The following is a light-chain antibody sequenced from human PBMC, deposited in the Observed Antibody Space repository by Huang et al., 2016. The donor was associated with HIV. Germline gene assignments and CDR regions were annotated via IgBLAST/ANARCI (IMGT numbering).Light chain of an antibody. CDR2: GAS. V-gene: IGKV3-20*01. CDR1: QSVRGRY. J-gene: IGKJ1*01. CDR3: QQYGSSLRT. Sequence: EIVLTQSPGTLSLSPGERATFSCRASQSVRGRYLAWYQQKPGQAPRLLIYGASSRATGSPDRFSGRGSGTDFTLTISRLEPEDFAVYYCQQYGSSLRTFGQGTKVEIK.